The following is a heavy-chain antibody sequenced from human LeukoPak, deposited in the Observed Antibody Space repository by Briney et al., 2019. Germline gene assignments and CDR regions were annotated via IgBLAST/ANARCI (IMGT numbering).Heavy chain of an antibody. CDR3: AREQRGMARAGNWVDP. D-gene: IGHD6-25*01. CDR2: TCYRSKWYN. CDR1: GDSVSSNSAA. V-gene: IGHV6-1*01. J-gene: IGHJ5*02. Sequence: SPTLSLTCAISGDSVSSNSAAWNWIRQSPSRGLEWLGRTCYRSKWYNDYAVSVKSRITINPNTSKNPFFLQLNSVTPEYTAVYSCAREQRGMARAGNWVDPGGEGTQVSFSS.